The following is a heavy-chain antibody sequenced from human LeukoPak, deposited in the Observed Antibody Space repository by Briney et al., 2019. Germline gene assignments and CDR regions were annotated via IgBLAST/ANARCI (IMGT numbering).Heavy chain of an antibody. CDR2: IIPILGIA. CDR1: VGTFSSYT. J-gene: IGHJ4*02. Sequence: SVKVSCKASVGTFSSYTISWVRQAPGQGLEWMGRIIPILGIANYAQKFQGRVTITADKSTRTAYMDLSSLRSEDTAVYYCARDQGMATISEFDYWGQGTLVTVSS. V-gene: IGHV1-69*04. D-gene: IGHD5-24*01. CDR3: ARDQGMATISEFDY.